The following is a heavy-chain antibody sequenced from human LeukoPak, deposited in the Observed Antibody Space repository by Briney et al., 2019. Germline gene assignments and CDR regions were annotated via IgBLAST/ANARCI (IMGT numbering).Heavy chain of an antibody. D-gene: IGHD3-22*01. CDR3: ARDIVGTMIVVWASDAFDI. Sequence: SVKVSCKASGGTFSSYAISWVRQAPGQGLEWMGRIIPIFGTANYAQKFQGRVTITTDESTNTAYMELSSLRSEDTAVYYCARDIVGTMIVVWASDAFDIWGQGTMVTVSS. V-gene: IGHV1-69*05. CDR2: IIPIFGTA. CDR1: GGTFSSYA. J-gene: IGHJ3*02.